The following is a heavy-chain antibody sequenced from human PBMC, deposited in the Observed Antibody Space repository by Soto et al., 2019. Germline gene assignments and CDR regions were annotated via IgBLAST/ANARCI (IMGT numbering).Heavy chain of an antibody. CDR1: GFTFSSYG. D-gene: IGHD3-3*01. J-gene: IGHJ4*02. CDR2: INHSGST. Sequence: GSLRLSCAASGFTFSSYGMHWVRQAPGKGLEWIGEINHSGSTNYNPSLKSRVTISVDTSKNQFSLKLSSVTAADTAVYYCARAYDSYFDYWGQGTLVTVSS. CDR3: ARAYDSYFDY. V-gene: IGHV4-34*08.